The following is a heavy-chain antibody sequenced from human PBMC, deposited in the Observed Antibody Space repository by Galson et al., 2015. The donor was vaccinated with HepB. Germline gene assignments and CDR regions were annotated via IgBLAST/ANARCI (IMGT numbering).Heavy chain of an antibody. CDR2: ISPYNANT. J-gene: IGHJ4*02. D-gene: IGHD2-2*01. CDR3: ARARYATSPPYS. CDR1: RYIFNSFG. V-gene: IGHV1-18*01. Sequence: SVKVSCKASRYIFNSFGISWVRQAPGQGLEWVGWISPYNANTNYAQNLHDRVTLTTDTSTNTAYMELRSLTTDDTAVYYCARARYATSPPYSWGQGTLVTVSS.